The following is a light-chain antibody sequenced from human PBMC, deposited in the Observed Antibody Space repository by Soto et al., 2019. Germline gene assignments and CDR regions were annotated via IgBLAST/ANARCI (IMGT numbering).Light chain of an antibody. CDR3: QQYGTSSFT. V-gene: IGKV3D-15*01. CDR2: DIS. Sequence: ETVMTQSPATLSVSPGERATLSCRASQSVSSNLAWYQQKPGQPPRLLIYDISTRATGIPTRFSGSGSGTEFTLTISKLEPEDFAVYYCQQYGTSSFTFGPGTKVDI. CDR1: QSVSSN. J-gene: IGKJ3*01.